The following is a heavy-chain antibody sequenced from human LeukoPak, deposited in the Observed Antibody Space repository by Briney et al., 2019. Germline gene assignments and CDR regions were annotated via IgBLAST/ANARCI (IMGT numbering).Heavy chain of an antibody. CDR3: ARDLGIAVAGNYYYGMDV. CDR2: INPNSGGT. D-gene: IGHD6-19*01. CDR1: GYTFTGYP. V-gene: IGHV1-2*02. J-gene: IGHJ6*02. Sequence: GASVKVSCKASGYTFTGYPMHWVRQAPGQGLEWMGWINPNSGGTNYAQKFQGRVTMTGDTSINTAYMDLSRLTFDDTAVYYCARDLGIAVAGNYYYGMDVWGQGTTVTVSS.